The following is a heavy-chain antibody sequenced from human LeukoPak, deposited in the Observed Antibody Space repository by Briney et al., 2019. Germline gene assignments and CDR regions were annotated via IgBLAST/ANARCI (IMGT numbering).Heavy chain of an antibody. D-gene: IGHD6-13*01. CDR1: GFTFSDYY. J-gene: IGHJ3*02. Sequence: GGSLRLSCAASGFTFSDYYMSWIRQAPGKGLEWVSYISSSGSTVYYADSVKGRFTISRDNAKNSLYLQMNSLRAEDTAVYYCARVAAAADAFDIWGQGTMVTVSS. V-gene: IGHV3-11*01. CDR2: ISSSGSTV. CDR3: ARVAAAADAFDI.